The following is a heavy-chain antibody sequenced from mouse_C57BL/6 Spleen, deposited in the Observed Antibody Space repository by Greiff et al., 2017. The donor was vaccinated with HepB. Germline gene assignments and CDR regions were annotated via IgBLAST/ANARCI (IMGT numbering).Heavy chain of an antibody. CDR1: GFSLTSYG. D-gene: IGHD1-1*01. J-gene: IGHJ1*03. V-gene: IGHV2-2*01. CDR3: ARSITTVVANWYFDV. CDR2: IWSGGST. Sequence: QVQLKESGPGLVQPSQSLSITCTVSGFSLTSYGVHWVRQSPGKGLEWLGVIWSGGSTDYNAAFISRLSISKDNSKSQVFFKMNSLQADDTAIYYCARSITTVVANWYFDVWGTGTTVTVSS.